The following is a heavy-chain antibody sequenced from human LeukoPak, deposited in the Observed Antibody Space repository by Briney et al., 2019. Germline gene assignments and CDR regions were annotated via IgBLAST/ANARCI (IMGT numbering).Heavy chain of an antibody. V-gene: IGHV3-30*02. J-gene: IGHJ4*02. CDR2: IRYDGSNK. CDR3: AKDPTYDGGDFDY. D-gene: IGHD4-23*01. Sequence: GGSLRLSCAASGFTFSTYAMHWVRQAPGKGLEWVAFIRYDGSNKYYADSVKGRFTISRDNSKNTLYLQMNSLRAEDTAVYYCAKDPTYDGGDFDYWGQGTLVTVSS. CDR1: GFTFSTYA.